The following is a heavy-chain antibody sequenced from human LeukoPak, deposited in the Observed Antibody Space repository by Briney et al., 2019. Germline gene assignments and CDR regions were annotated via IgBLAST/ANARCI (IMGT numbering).Heavy chain of an antibody. CDR3: ARGYYYDSSGYYYAYYFDY. Sequence: SETLSLTCAVSGGSISSYYWSWIRQPPGKGLEWIGYIYYSGSTNYNPSLKSRVTISVDTSKNQFSLKLSSVTAADTAVYYCARGYYYDSSGYYYAYYFDYWGQGTLVTVSS. J-gene: IGHJ4*02. D-gene: IGHD3-22*01. CDR1: GGSISSYY. V-gene: IGHV4-59*01. CDR2: IYYSGST.